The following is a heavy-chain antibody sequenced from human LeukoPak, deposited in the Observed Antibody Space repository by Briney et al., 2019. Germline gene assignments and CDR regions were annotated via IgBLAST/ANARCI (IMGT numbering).Heavy chain of an antibody. CDR2: ISYDGSNK. Sequence: PGGSLRLSCAASGFTFSSYAMHWVRQAPGKGLEWVAVISYDGSNKYYADSVKGRFTISRDNSKNTLYLQMNSLRAEDTAVYYCARDSSRGGSGKWGQGTLVTVSS. J-gene: IGHJ4*02. V-gene: IGHV3-30-3*01. CDR3: ARDSSRGGSGK. D-gene: IGHD3-10*01. CDR1: GFTFSSYA.